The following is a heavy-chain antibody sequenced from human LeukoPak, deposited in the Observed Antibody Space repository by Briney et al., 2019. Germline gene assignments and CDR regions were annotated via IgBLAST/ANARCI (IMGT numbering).Heavy chain of an antibody. CDR2: ISYDESSK. V-gene: IGHV3-30*02. CDR3: AKDPSTTYSSGLDY. J-gene: IGHJ4*02. CDR1: GFTFRNFG. D-gene: IGHD6-19*01. Sequence: GGSLRLSCAASGFTFRNFGMHWVRQAPGKGLEWVAFISYDESSKKYAESVKGRFAISRDNSRNTLYLQMNSLGAEDTAVNYCAKDPSTTYSSGLDYWGQGTQVTVAS.